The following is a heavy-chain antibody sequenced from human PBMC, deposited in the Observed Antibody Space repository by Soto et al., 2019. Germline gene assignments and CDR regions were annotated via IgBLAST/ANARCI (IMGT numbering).Heavy chain of an antibody. CDR2: IIPIFGTA. CDR3: ASSPTPRTTTAFFDY. CDR1: GGTFSSYA. D-gene: IGHD1-7*01. J-gene: IGHJ4*02. Sequence: SVKVSCKASGGTFSSYAISWVRQAPGQGLGWMGGIIPIFGTANCAQKFQGRVTITADESTSTAYMELSSLRSEDTAVYYCASSPTPRTTTAFFDYWGQGTLVTVSS. V-gene: IGHV1-69*13.